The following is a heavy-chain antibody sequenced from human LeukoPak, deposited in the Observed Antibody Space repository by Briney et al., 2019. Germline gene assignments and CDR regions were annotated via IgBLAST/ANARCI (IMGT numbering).Heavy chain of an antibody. CDR3: ARLLPASRHYFDY. V-gene: IGHV3-53*01. Sequence: GGSLTLSCAAYGLTISSEYLAWVRQAPGKGLEWISVIYGAGATYYADSVEGRFTISRDTYNNALYLQMNSLRVEDTAVYHCARLLPASRHYFDYWGRGTPVTVSS. CDR2: IYGAGAT. CDR1: GLTISSEY. D-gene: IGHD6-6*01. J-gene: IGHJ4*02.